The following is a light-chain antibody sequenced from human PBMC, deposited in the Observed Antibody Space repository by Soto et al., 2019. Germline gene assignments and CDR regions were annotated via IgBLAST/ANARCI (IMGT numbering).Light chain of an antibody. CDR2: GAS. CDR3: QQYNSWPPIT. CDR1: HSVNSH. J-gene: IGKJ5*01. V-gene: IGKV3-15*01. Sequence: MMMTQSPATLSVSPGERVTLSCRTSHSVNSHVAWYQQKPGQAPRLLLYGASTRATGIPVRFSGSGFGTEFTLTISSLQSEDFAVYYCQQYNSWPPITFGQGTRLEI.